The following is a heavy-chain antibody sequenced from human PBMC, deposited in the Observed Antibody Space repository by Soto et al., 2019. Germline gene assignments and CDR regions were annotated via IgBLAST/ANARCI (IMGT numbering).Heavy chain of an antibody. CDR2: INAGNGNT. D-gene: IGHD6-19*01. J-gene: IGHJ3*02. V-gene: IGHV1-3*01. CDR3: ARAGIIAVAGTLLTDAFDI. CDR1: GYTFTSYA. Sequence: ASVKVSCKASGYTFTSYAMHWVRQAPGQRLEWMGWINAGNGNTKYSQKFQGRVTIARDTSASTAYMELSSLRSEDTAVYYCARAGIIAVAGTLLTDAFDIWGQGTMVTVSS.